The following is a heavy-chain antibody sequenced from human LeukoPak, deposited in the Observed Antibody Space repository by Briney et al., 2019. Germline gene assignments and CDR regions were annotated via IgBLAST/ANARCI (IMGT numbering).Heavy chain of an antibody. CDR2: INPNSGGT. CDR1: GYTFTGYY. V-gene: IGHV1-2*06. D-gene: IGHD3-22*01. Sequence: ASVKVSCKASGYTFTGYYMLWVRQAPGQGLEWMGRINPNSGGTNYAQKFQGRVTMTRDTSISTAYMELSRLRSDDTAVYYCARDLTTSSGYYYHYFDYWGQGTLVTVSS. J-gene: IGHJ4*02. CDR3: ARDLTTSSGYYYHYFDY.